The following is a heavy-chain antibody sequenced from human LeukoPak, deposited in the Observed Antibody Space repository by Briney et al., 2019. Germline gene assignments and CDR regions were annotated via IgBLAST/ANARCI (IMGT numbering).Heavy chain of an antibody. J-gene: IGHJ4*02. D-gene: IGHD6-25*01. CDR1: GYGFTTYW. Sequence: GESLKISCKTSGYGFTTYWIGWVRQMTGKGLEWMGRIDPSDSYTNYSPSFQGHVTISADKSISTAYLQWSSLKASDTAMYYCARIDAGFIDYWGQGTLVTVSS. CDR3: ARIDAGFIDY. V-gene: IGHV5-10-1*01. CDR2: IDPSDSYT.